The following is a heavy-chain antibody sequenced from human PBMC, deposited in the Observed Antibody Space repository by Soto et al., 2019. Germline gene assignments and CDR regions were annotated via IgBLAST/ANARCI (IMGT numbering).Heavy chain of an antibody. CDR3: AKSLSGAAAGSWGIFKSPPDTTDY. D-gene: IGHD6-13*01. CDR2: ISGSGGST. J-gene: IGHJ4*02. V-gene: IGHV3-23*01. CDR1: GFTFSSYA. Sequence: GGSLRLSCAASGFTFSSYAMSWVRQAPGKGLEWVSAISGSGGSTYYADSVKGRFTISRDNSKNTLYLQMNSLRAEDTAVYYCAKSLSGAAAGSWGIFKSPPDTTDYWGQGTLVTVSS.